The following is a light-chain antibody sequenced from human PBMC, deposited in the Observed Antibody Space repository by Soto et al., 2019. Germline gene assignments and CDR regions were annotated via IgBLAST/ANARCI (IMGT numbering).Light chain of an antibody. J-gene: IGKJ2*01. CDR3: QQSYDTPRT. V-gene: IGKV1-39*01. Sequence: DIQVTQSPSSLSASVGDRVTITCRASQPSSNYLNWYQQKSGNAPKLLIYAASRLQSGVPSRFSGSGSGTDFTLTISSLQPEDFATYYCQQSYDTPRTFGQGTKLEIK. CDR2: AAS. CDR1: QPSSNY.